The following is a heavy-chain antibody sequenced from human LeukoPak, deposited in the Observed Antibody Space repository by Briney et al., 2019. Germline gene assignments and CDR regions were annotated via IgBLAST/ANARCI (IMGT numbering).Heavy chain of an antibody. Sequence: SETLSLTCTVSGGSISNYYWSWIRQPPGKGLEWIGYIYYSGSTKYNPSLKGRVTISLDTSKNQLSLKLSSVTAADTAVYYCARSGPDDYFGMDVWAKGPRSPSP. CDR3: ARSGPDDYFGMDV. V-gene: IGHV4-59*01. J-gene: IGHJ6*02. D-gene: IGHD1-26*01. CDR2: IYYSGST. CDR1: GGSISNYY.